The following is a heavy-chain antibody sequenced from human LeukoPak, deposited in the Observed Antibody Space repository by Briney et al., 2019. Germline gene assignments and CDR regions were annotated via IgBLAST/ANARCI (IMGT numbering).Heavy chain of an antibody. V-gene: IGHV3-23*01. J-gene: IGHJ4*02. CDR2: ISGSGGAT. CDR3: ARGGVDHYGSGTYYLMYYFDH. Sequence: GGSLRLSCAASGFTFNSYGMSWVRQAPGKGLEWVSGISGSGGATYYADSVKGRFTVSRDDPHNTLYLQMNSVRAEDMAVYFCARGGVDHYGSGTYYLMYYFDHWGQGALVTVSS. CDR1: GFTFNSYG. D-gene: IGHD3-10*01.